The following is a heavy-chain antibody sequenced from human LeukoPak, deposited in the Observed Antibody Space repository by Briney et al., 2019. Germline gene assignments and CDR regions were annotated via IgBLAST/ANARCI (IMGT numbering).Heavy chain of an antibody. Sequence: ASVKVSCKASGYTFTSYYMHWVRQAPGQGLEWMGIINPSGGSTSYAQKFQGRVTMTRDISTSTAYMELSSLRSEDTAVYYCARVLIVRTTTSWYFDLWGRGTLVTVSS. J-gene: IGHJ2*01. CDR1: GYTFTSYY. V-gene: IGHV1-46*01. D-gene: IGHD1-26*01. CDR2: INPSGGST. CDR3: ARVLIVRTTTSWYFDL.